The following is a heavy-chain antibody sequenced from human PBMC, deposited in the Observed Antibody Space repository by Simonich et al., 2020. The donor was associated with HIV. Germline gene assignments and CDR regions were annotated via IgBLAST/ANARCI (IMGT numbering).Heavy chain of an antibody. D-gene: IGHD3-16*01. CDR3: AHSRLGGTVY. V-gene: IGHV2-70*04. J-gene: IGHJ4*02. CDR1: GFSLSTSGMR. Sequence: QVTLKESGPELVKPTQTLTLTCTFSGFSLSTSGMRVSWIRQPPGKALEWLARIDWDDDKFYSTSLKTRLTISKDTSKNQVVLTMTNMDPVDTATYYCAHSRLGGTVYWGQGTLVTVSS. CDR2: IDWDDDK.